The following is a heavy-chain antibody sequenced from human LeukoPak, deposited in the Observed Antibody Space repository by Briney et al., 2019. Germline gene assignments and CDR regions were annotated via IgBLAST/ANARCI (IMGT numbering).Heavy chain of an antibody. CDR1: GFTFRSFA. D-gene: IGHD2-21*01. J-gene: IGHJ6*03. CDR3: AKKEGDTYFSWYMDV. V-gene: IGHV3-23*01. CDR2: IIGSGRTT. Sequence: GGSLRLSCAASGFTFRSFAMSWVRQAPGKGLEWVSGIIGSGRTTFYADSVKGRFTISRDNSKNTLYLQMNSLRAEDTAMYYCAKKEGDTYFSWYMDVWAKGPRSPSP.